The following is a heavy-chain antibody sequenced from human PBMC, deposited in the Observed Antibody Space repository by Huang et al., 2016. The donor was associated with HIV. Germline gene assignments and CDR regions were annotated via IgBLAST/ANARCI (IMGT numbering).Heavy chain of an antibody. D-gene: IGHD3-22*01. V-gene: IGHV3-30*18. Sequence: QLQLVQSGGGVVQPGRSLRLSCVASGFTFSDYGLHWVRQPPGEGLGWVAVISNDGRNKYYADSVKGRFTIFRDNSKSTLYLQMNSLRAEDTAVYYCAKTYYYDSGGYDAFDVWGQGTMVTVSS. J-gene: IGHJ3*01. CDR1: GFTFSDYG. CDR3: AKTYYYDSGGYDAFDV. CDR2: ISNDGRNK.